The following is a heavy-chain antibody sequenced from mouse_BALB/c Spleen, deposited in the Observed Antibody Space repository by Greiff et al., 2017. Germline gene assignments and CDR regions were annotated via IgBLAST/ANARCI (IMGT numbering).Heavy chain of an antibody. CDR3: AREREAEYGNYLDY. V-gene: IGHV2-9*02. J-gene: IGHJ2*01. CDR2: IWAGGST. Sequence: QVQLKESGPGLVAPSQSLSITCTVSGFSLTSYGVHWVRQPPGKGLEWLGVIWAGGSTNYNSALMSRLSISKDNSKSQVFLKMNSLQTDDTAMYYCAREREAEYGNYLDYWGQGTTLTVSS. D-gene: IGHD2-10*02. CDR1: GFSLTSYG.